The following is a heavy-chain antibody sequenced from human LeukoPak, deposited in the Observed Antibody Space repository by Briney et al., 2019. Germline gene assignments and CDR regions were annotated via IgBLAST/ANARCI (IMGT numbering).Heavy chain of an antibody. V-gene: IGHV3-9*01. CDR2: ISWNSGSI. CDR3: AKAIDYWYFDL. CDR1: GFTFDDYA. J-gene: IGHJ2*01. Sequence: PGRSLRLSCAASGFTFDDYAMHWVRQAPGKGLEWVSGISWNSGSIGYADSVKGRFTISRDNAKNSLYLQMNSLRAEDTALYYCAKAIDYWYFDLWGRGTLVTVSS.